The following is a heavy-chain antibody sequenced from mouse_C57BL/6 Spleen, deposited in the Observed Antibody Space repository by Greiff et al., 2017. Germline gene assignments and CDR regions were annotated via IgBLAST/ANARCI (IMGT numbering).Heavy chain of an antibody. CDR3: ARESGDGYFGSYYFDY. D-gene: IGHD2-3*01. CDR2: INYDGSST. CDR1: GFTFSDYY. Sequence: DVKLVESEGGLVQPGSSMKLSCTASGFTFSDYYMAWVRQVPEKGLEWVANINYDGSSTYYLDSLKSRFIISRDNAKNILYLQMSSLKSEDTATYYCARESGDGYFGSYYFDYWGQGTTLTVSS. J-gene: IGHJ2*01. V-gene: IGHV5-16*01.